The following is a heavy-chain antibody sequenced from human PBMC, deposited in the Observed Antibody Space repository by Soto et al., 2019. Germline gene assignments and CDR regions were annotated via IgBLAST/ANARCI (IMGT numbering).Heavy chain of an antibody. V-gene: IGHV3-53*01. CDR1: GFTVSSNY. D-gene: IGHD3-10*01. J-gene: IGHJ6*02. CDR3: ARSSYGYGMDV. Sequence: PGGSLRLSCAASGFTVSSNYMSWVRQAPGKGLEWVSVIYSGGSTYYADSVKGRFTISRDNSKNTLYLQMNSLRAEDTAVYYCARSSYGYGMDVWGQGTTVTRLL. CDR2: IYSGGST.